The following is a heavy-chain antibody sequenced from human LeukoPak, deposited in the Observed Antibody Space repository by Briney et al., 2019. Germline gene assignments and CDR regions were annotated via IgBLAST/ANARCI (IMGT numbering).Heavy chain of an antibody. Sequence: PGGSLRLSCAASGFTFSSYGMHWVRQAPGKGLEWVAVISYDGSNKYYADSVKGRFTISRDNSKNTLYLQMNSLRAEDTAVYYCAKDTRDYGDHAFDYWGQGTLVTVSS. V-gene: IGHV3-30*18. J-gene: IGHJ4*02. D-gene: IGHD4-17*01. CDR3: AKDTRDYGDHAFDY. CDR1: GFTFSSYG. CDR2: ISYDGSNK.